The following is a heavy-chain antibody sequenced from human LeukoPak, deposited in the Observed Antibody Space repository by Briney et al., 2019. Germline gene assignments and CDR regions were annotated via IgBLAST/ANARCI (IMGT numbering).Heavy chain of an antibody. Sequence: GGSLRLSCAASGFTFSSYAMSWVRQAPGKGLEWVSAISGSGVTTHYAGSVKGRFSISRDTSKNTLYLQMTSLRAEDTALYYCAKKVVVGATSPYSDFQDWGQGTLVTVSS. D-gene: IGHD1-26*01. CDR3: AKKVVVGATSPYSDFQD. J-gene: IGHJ1*01. CDR1: GFTFSSYA. CDR2: ISGSGVTT. V-gene: IGHV3-23*01.